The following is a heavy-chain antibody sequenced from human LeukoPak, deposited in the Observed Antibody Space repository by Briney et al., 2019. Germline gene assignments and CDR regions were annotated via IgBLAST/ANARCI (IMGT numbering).Heavy chain of an antibody. CDR1: GYTFTSYG. CDR3: ARELAVTGGSYFDY. CDR2: ISAYNGNT. J-gene: IGHJ4*02. D-gene: IGHD6-19*01. V-gene: IGHV1-18*01. Sequence: ASVKVSCKASGYTFTSYGISWVRQAPGQGLEWMGWISAYNGNTNYAQKLQGRVTMTTDTSTSTAYMELSSLRSEDTAVYYCARELAVTGGSYFDYWGQGTLVTVSS.